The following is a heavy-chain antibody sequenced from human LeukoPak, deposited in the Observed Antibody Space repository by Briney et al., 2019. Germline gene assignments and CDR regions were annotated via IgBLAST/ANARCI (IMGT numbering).Heavy chain of an antibody. J-gene: IGHJ4*02. V-gene: IGHV3-7*01. D-gene: IGHD3-22*01. CDR2: INQDGSET. CDR1: GFTLSGHS. Sequence: PGGSLRLSCSASGFTLSGHSMTWVRQAPGKGLEWVANINQDGSETFHVDSVKGRFTISRDNAKNSLYLQMHSLRAEDTAVYYCARDLGDTSGYYFDYWGQGTLVTVSS. CDR3: ARDLGDTSGYYFDY.